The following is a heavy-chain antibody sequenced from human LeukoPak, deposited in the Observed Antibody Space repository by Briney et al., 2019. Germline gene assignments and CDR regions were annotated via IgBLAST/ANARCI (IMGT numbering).Heavy chain of an antibody. CDR2: ISAYNGNT. CDR3: ARDRVWCYGSGSYRAPVY. J-gene: IGHJ4*02. D-gene: IGHD3-10*01. CDR1: GYTFTSYG. V-gene: IGHV1-18*01. Sequence: ASVKVSCKASGYTFTSYGISWVRQAPGQGLEWVGWISAYNGNTNYAQKLQGRVTMTTDTSTSTAYMELRSLRSDDTAVYYCARDRVWCYGSGSYRAPVYWGQGTLVTVSS.